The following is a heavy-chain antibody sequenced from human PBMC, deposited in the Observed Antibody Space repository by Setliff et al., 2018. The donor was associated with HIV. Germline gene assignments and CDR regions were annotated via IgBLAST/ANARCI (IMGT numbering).Heavy chain of an antibody. V-gene: IGHV4-39*07. CDR3: ARGPSLQTTLFDY. CDR1: GGSINSRSYS. Sequence: SETLSLTCTVSGGSINSRSYSWGWIRQPPGKGLEWIGSFYYTGSTNYNPPLKSRVTISVDTSKNQFSLKLTSVTAADTAVYYCARGPSLQTTLFDYWGQGTLVTVSS. CDR2: FYYTGST. J-gene: IGHJ4*02.